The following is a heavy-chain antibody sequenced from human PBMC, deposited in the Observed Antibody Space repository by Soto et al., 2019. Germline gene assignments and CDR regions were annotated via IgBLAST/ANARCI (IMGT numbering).Heavy chain of an antibody. CDR3: ARYITFGGVIVKLLDY. CDR1: GYSFTSYW. CDR2: IYPGDSDT. Sequence: GEALKISCKGSGYSFTSYWIGWVRQMPGKGLEWMGIIYPGDSDTRYSPSFQGQVTISADKSISTAYLQWSSLKASDTAMYYCARYITFGGVIVKLLDYWGQGTLVTVSS. D-gene: IGHD3-16*02. V-gene: IGHV5-51*01. J-gene: IGHJ4*02.